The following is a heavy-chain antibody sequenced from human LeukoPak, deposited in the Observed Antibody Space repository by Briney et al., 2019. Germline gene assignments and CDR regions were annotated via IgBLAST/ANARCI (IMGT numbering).Heavy chain of an antibody. D-gene: IGHD3-10*01. CDR2: ISGSGGST. J-gene: IGHJ4*02. Sequence: PTGGSLRLSCAASGFTFSSYAMSWVRQAPGKGLEWVSAISGSGGSTYYADSVKGRFTISRDNSKNTLYLQMNSLRAEDTAVYYCAKDTGDYYASGSYLYYFDYWGQGTLVTVSS. CDR1: GFTFSSYA. V-gene: IGHV3-23*01. CDR3: AKDTGDYYASGSYLYYFDY.